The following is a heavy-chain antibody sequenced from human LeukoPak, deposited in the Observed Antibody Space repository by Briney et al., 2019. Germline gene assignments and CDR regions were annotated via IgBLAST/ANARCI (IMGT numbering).Heavy chain of an antibody. CDR3: ARDTWSGGAFDI. V-gene: IGHV3-21*01. D-gene: IGHD3-3*01. CDR2: ITGSSNYI. CDR1: GFPFSSYT. Sequence: GGSLRLSCAASGFPFSSYTMNWVRQAPGKGLEWGSSITGSSNYIYYRDSVKGRFTISIDNAKNSLNLQLNSLTAEDTAVYYCARDTWSGGAFDIWGQGTMVTVSS. J-gene: IGHJ3*02.